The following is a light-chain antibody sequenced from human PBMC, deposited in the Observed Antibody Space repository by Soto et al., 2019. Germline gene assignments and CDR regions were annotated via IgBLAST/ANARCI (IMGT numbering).Light chain of an antibody. V-gene: IGKV3-20*01. CDR2: GAS. J-gene: IGKJ2*01. Sequence: EIVLTQSPGTLSLSPGERATLSCRASQSVSSAYLAWYQQKPGQAPSLLIYGASSRATGIPDRFSGSGSGTDFTLTISRLVPEDFAVYYCQQYSNSPPYTFGQGTKLEIK. CDR3: QQYSNSPPYT. CDR1: QSVSSAY.